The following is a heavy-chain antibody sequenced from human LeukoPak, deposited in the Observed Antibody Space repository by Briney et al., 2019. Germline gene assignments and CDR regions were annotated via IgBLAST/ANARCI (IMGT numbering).Heavy chain of an antibody. Sequence: GGSLRLSCAVSGFKFDDHGMHWVRQAPGKGLEWVSGISWNSGTIGYVDSVKGRFTISRDKAKNSLYLQMNSLRVEDTARYYCARDLPFDLWGQGTLVTVSS. J-gene: IGHJ4*02. V-gene: IGHV3-9*01. CDR2: ISWNSGTI. CDR1: GFKFDDHG. CDR3: ARDLPFDL.